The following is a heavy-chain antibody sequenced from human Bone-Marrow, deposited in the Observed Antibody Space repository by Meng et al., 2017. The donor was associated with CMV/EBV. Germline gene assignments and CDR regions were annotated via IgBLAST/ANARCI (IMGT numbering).Heavy chain of an antibody. V-gene: IGHV1-8*03. CDR1: GGTFSAYN. Sequence: ASVKVSCKASGGTFSAYNINWVRQATGQGLEWMGWMNPNSGNTGYAQKFQGRVTITRNTPISPAYMELSSLRSEDTAVYYCARGFGYSSSSDYWGQGTLVTVSS. J-gene: IGHJ4*02. CDR3: ARGFGYSSSSDY. D-gene: IGHD6-13*01. CDR2: MNPNSGNT.